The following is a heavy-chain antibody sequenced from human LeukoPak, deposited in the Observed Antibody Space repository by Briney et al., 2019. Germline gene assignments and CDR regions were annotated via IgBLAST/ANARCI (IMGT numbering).Heavy chain of an antibody. Sequence: PSETLSLTCAVSGGSVSSGSYYWSWIRQPPGKGLEWIGYIYYSGSTNYNPSLKSRVTISVDTSKNQFSLKLSSVTAADTAVYYCARAPTITIFGVVIKQAWFDPWGQGTLVTVSS. CDR3: ARAPTITIFGVVIKQAWFDP. CDR2: IYYSGST. J-gene: IGHJ5*02. CDR1: GGSVSSGSYY. V-gene: IGHV4-61*01. D-gene: IGHD3-3*01.